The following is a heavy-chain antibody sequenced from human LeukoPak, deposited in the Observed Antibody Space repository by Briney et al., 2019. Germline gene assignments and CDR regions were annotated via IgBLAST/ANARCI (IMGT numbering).Heavy chain of an antibody. CDR2: FIGGGDST. J-gene: IGHJ4*02. D-gene: IGHD6-19*01. CDR3: AKDRFGGWYSFLPAGGYFDY. V-gene: IGHV3-23*01. CDR1: GFNFSSFA. Sequence: PGGSLSLSCAASGFNFSSFALGWVRRAPGQGLEGVSSFIGGGDSTHYADSVKGRFTISRDKSKNTLILQMSSLRAEDTAIYYCAKDRFGGWYSFLPAGGYFDYWGQGTLVTVSS.